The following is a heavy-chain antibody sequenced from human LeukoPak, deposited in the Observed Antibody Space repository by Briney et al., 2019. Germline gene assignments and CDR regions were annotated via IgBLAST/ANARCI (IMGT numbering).Heavy chain of an antibody. V-gene: IGHV3-20*04. CDR2: INCNSCNT. CDR1: GIPFDDYD. CDR3: ARELRVVWVIYPAFDV. D-gene: IGHD2-21*01. J-gene: IGHJ3*01. Sequence: GGSLRLSCAVSGIPFDDYDMSWIRQAPGKGLEWVSDINCNSCNTDYADSVKGRFTISRDNAKNSLYLQMNSLRAEDTALYSWARELRVVWVIYPAFDVWGQGTMVTVSS.